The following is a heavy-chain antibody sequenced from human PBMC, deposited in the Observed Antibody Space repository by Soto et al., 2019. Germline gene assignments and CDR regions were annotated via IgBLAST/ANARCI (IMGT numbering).Heavy chain of an antibody. Sequence: ASVKVCCKASGYTLTSYYMHWVRQATGQGLEWMGIINPSGGSTSYAQKFQGRVTMTRDTSTSTVYMELGSLRSEDTAVYYCARDLDCSGGSCYSYYFDYWGQGTLVTVSS. CDR3: ARDLDCSGGSCYSYYFDY. CDR1: GYTLTSYY. D-gene: IGHD2-15*01. J-gene: IGHJ4*02. V-gene: IGHV1-46*01. CDR2: INPSGGST.